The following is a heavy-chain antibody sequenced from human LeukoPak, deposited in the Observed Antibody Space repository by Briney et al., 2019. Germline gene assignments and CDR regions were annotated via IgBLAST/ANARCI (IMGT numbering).Heavy chain of an antibody. CDR2: IKSQTDGGSA. CDR3: TTVPAYTSGWFGGIGY. V-gene: IGHV3-15*05. Sequence: NAGGSLRLSCAASGFTFSSAYMSWVRQAPGKGLEWVGRIKSQTDGGSADHAAPVRGRFTISRDDSRTTLYLEMNSLKDEDTPVYYCTTVPAYTSGWFGGIGYWGQGTRVTVSS. J-gene: IGHJ4*02. CDR1: GFTFSSAY. D-gene: IGHD6-19*01.